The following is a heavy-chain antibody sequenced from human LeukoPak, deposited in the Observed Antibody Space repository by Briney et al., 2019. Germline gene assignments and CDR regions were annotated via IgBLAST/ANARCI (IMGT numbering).Heavy chain of an antibody. V-gene: IGHV4-59*12. Sequence: PSETLSLTCTVSGGSISSYYWSWIRQPPGKGLEWIGYIYYSGSTNYNPSLKSRVTISVDTSKNQFSLRLTSVTAADTGVYYCARAVRGVIIVYYYYNMGVWGQGTTVTVSS. CDR1: GGSISSYY. D-gene: IGHD3-10*01. CDR2: IYYSGST. J-gene: IGHJ6*02. CDR3: ARAVRGVIIVYYYYNMGV.